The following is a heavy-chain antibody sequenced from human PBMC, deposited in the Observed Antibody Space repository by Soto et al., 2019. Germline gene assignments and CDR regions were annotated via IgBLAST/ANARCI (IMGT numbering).Heavy chain of an antibody. CDR1: GFSFDDYP. V-gene: IGHV3-9*01. D-gene: IGHD2-8*02. Sequence: EVQLVESGGDLVQPGRSLRLSCAASGFSFDDYPMHWVRQAPGKGLEWVSGISWNSENIGYADSVKGRFTISRDNAKKCLYLQMGGLSAEETALYLCVKYGLTAIFVLVYGGVNVWSRGTMVTVSS. CDR2: ISWNSENI. J-gene: IGHJ3*01. CDR3: VKYGLTAIFVLVYGGVNV.